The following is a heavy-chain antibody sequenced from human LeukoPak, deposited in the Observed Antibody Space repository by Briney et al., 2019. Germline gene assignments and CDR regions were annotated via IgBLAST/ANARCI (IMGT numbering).Heavy chain of an antibody. CDR2: IKQDGSEK. V-gene: IGHV3-7*03. Sequence: GGSLGLSCAASGFTFSTHWMNWVRQAPGKGLEWVANIKQDGSEKYYVDSVKGRFTLSRDSAKNSLYLQMNSLRAEDTAVYYCARAEWSNWYFDLWGRGTLVTASS. J-gene: IGHJ2*01. CDR3: ARAEWSNWYFDL. D-gene: IGHD3-3*01. CDR1: GFTFSTHW.